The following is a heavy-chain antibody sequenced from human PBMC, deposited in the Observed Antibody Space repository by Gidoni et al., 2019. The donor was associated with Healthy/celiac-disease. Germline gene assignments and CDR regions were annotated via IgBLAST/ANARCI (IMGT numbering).Heavy chain of an antibody. V-gene: IGHV1-69*01. CDR1: GGTFSSSA. CDR3: ARDGHGKNYYDY. Sequence: QGQLVQSGAEVKKPGSSVKVSCKASGGTFSSSAISWVRQAPGQGLEWMGGIIPIFATANSAQKFQGRVTITADESTSTAYMELSSLRSEDTAVYYCARDGHGKNYYDYWGQGTLVTVSS. J-gene: IGHJ4*02. CDR2: IIPIFATA. D-gene: IGHD1-26*01.